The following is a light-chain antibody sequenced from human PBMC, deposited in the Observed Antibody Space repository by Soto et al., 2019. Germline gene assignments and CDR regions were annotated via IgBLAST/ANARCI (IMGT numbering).Light chain of an antibody. CDR3: SSYTTSSPYV. CDR1: SSDIGSYNR. V-gene: IGLV2-18*02. J-gene: IGLJ1*01. Sequence: QSALTQPASVSGSPGQSITISCTGTSSDIGSYNRVSWYQQPPGTAPKLIIYEVSHRPSGISGRFSGSKSGNTASLTISGLQVDDEADYFCSSYTTSSPYVFGAGTKLTVL. CDR2: EVS.